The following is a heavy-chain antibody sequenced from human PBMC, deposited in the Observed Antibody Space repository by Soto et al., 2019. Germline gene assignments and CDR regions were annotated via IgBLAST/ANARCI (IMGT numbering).Heavy chain of an antibody. D-gene: IGHD4-17*01. J-gene: IGHJ4*02. Sequence: SETLSLTCSVSGGTIHSGDYFWRWIRQPPGKGLEWIGSIFYTGSTSYSPSLKSRASMSMDTSKNRFSLRLRSLTAADTAVYFCARVKTTLYRHYYFDYWGQGTPVTVS. CDR1: GGTIHSGDYF. CDR2: IFYTGST. CDR3: ARVKTTLYRHYYFDY. V-gene: IGHV4-30-4*01.